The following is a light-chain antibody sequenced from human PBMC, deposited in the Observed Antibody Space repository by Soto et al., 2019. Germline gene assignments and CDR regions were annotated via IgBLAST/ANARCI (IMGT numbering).Light chain of an antibody. CDR2: GAS. J-gene: IGKJ2*01. Sequence: EIVLTQSPGTLSLSPGDGATLSCRASQTVGSSFLGWYQQKPGQAPRLIMYGASNRATGIPDRFTGRGSGANFHLNLRRLEPEGFSSLLCQPYCGSKLTFGQGTKLEI. CDR3: QPYCGSKLT. V-gene: IGKV3-20*01. CDR1: QTVGSSF.